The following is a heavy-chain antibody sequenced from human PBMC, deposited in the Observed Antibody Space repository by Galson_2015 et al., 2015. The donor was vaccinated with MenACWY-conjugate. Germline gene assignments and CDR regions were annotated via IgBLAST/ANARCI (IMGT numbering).Heavy chain of an antibody. D-gene: IGHD3-10*01. V-gene: IGHV4-34*01. CDR3: ARRASGTRLLDY. CDR1: GGAFSAYY. J-gene: IGHJ4*02. Sequence: GTLSPTRTVYGGAFSAYYWSWVRPTPREGVGWVGGINHIGNTNYSPSLESRVTFSLDTSKNQFSLKLTSVTAADTAMYYCARRASGTRLLDYWGQGTLVTVSS. CDR2: INHIGNT.